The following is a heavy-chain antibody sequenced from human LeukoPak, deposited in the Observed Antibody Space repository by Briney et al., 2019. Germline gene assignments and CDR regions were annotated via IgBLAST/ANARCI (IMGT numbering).Heavy chain of an antibody. V-gene: IGHV3-21*01. Sequence: PGGSLRLSCAASGFTFSSYSMNWVRQAPGKGLEWVSSISSSSSYIYYADSVKGRFTISRDNAKNSLYLQMNSLRAEDTAVYYCARCFSRRDGYNCGYWGQGTLVTVSS. D-gene: IGHD5-24*01. J-gene: IGHJ4*02. CDR2: ISSSSSYI. CDR3: ARCFSRRDGYNCGY. CDR1: GFTFSSYS.